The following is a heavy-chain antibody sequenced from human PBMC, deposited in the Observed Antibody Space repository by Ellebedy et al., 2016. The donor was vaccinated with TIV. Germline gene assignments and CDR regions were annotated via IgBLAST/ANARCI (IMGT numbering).Heavy chain of an antibody. V-gene: IGHV4-34*01. CDR3: ARGVTNIDY. CDR2: INHSGST. J-gene: IGHJ4*02. D-gene: IGHD4-17*01. Sequence: SETLSLTXAVYGGSFSGYYWSWIRQPPGKGLEWIGEINHSGSTNYNPSLKSRVTISVDTSKNQFSLKLSSVTAADTAVYYCARGVTNIDYWGQGTLVTVSS. CDR1: GGSFSGYY.